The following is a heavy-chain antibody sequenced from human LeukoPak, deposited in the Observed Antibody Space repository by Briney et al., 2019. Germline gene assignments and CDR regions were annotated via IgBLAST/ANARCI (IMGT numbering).Heavy chain of an antibody. CDR1: ASPIGAIQC. Sequence: PETPSHTSILPLASPIGAIQCCGSARHPRRKWLAWIGSIYYTESTYDNPSLKSRVTISVDTSKNQFSLKLSSVTAADTAVYYCARRGGSGRAFDYWGQGTLVTVSS. CDR3: ARRGGSGRAFDY. CDR2: IYYTEST. D-gene: IGHD1-26*01. V-gene: IGHV4-39*01. J-gene: IGHJ4*02.